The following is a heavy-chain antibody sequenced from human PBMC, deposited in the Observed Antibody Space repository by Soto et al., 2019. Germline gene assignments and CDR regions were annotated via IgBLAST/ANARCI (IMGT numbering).Heavy chain of an antibody. CDR3: ARDPRYSTSWYFDF. CDR2: LSFDGTDQ. V-gene: IGHV3-30-3*01. CDR1: GFASSTFN. Sequence: GGSLRLSCAASGFASSTFNLHWVRQVPGKGLEWVAALSFDGTDQFYADSVKGRFTISRDKSKNTVYLQMDSLRLEDTAVYYCARDPRYSTSWYFDFWGQGTLVTVSS. D-gene: IGHD2-2*01. J-gene: IGHJ4*02.